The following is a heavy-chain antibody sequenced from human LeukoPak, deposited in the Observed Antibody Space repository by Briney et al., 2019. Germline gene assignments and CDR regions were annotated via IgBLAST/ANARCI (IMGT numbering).Heavy chain of an antibody. D-gene: IGHD3-3*01. V-gene: IGHV1-18*01. J-gene: IGHJ5*02. CDR3: ARITYDFWSGYYMPDDP. Sequence: ASVKVSCKASGYTFTNYGISWVRQAPGQGLERMGWISIYNGNTDYAQKLRGRVTMTTDTSTSTAYMELRSLRSDDTAVYYCARITYDFWSGYYMPDDPWGQGTLVTVSS. CDR2: ISIYNGNT. CDR1: GYTFTNYG.